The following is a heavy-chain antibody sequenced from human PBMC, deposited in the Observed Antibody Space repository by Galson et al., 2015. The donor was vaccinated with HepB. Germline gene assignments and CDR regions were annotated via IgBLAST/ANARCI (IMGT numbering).Heavy chain of an antibody. V-gene: IGHV1-46*01. J-gene: IGHJ5*02. CDR3: ARDQMVRGVPAPFPYGWFDP. CDR2: INPSGGST. D-gene: IGHD3-10*01. Sequence: SVKVSCKASGYTFTSYYMHWVRQAPGQGLEWMGIINPSGGSTSYAQKFQGRVTMTRDTSTSTVYMELSSLRSEDTAVYYCARDQMVRGVPAPFPYGWFDPWGQGTLVTVSS. CDR1: GYTFTSYY.